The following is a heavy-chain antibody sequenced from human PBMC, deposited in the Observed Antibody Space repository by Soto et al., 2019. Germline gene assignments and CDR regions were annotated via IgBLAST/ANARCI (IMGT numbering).Heavy chain of an antibody. CDR3: ARGVRGNWFDP. CDR2: VYYSGTT. Sequence: SETLSLTCSVSGGSVSDKTYYWSWIRQPPGKRLEWIGYVYYSGTTNYNPSLKSRVTISVDLSKNQFSLKLSSVTAADTAVYYCARGVRGNWFDPWGQGTLVTVSS. D-gene: IGHD3-10*01. J-gene: IGHJ5*02. V-gene: IGHV4-61*01. CDR1: GGSVSDKTYY.